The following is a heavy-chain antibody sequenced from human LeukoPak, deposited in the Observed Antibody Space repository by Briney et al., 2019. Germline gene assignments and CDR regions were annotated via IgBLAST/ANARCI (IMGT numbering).Heavy chain of an antibody. V-gene: IGHV4-59*01. CDR1: GGSISSYY. D-gene: IGHD3-22*01. J-gene: IGHJ4*02. CDR2: IYYSGST. Sequence: PSETLSLTXTVSGGSISSYYWSWIRQPPGKGLEWIGYIYYSGSTNYNPSLKSRVTISVDTSKNQFSLKLSSVTAADTAVYYCARGRNYYDSSGYYYVTHFDYWGQGTLVTVSS. CDR3: ARGRNYYDSSGYYYVTHFDY.